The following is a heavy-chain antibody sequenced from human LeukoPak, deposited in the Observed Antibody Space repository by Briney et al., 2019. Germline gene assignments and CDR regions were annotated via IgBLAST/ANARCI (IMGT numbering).Heavy chain of an antibody. V-gene: IGHV3-23*01. J-gene: IGHJ5*02. CDR1: GFTFSNYD. CDR3: AKDLSRAVAADWFDP. D-gene: IGHD6-19*01. CDR2: ISDSGGST. Sequence: QPGGSLRLSCAASGFTFSNYDMSWVRQAPGKGLEWVSSISDSGGSTYYADSVKGRFTISRDNSKNTLYLQMTSLRAADTAVYYCAKDLSRAVAADWFDPWDQGSLVTVSS.